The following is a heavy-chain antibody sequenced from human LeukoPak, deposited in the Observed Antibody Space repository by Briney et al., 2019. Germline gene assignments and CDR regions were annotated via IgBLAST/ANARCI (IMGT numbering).Heavy chain of an antibody. CDR1: GFSVSRNY. Sequence: GGSLRLSCAASGFSVSRNYMTWVRQAPGEGLEWVSLIYSGGSTSYADSVKGRFTISRDNSKNTLYLQMNSLRAEDTAVYYCAKAASGWHYFDYWGQGTLVTVSS. V-gene: IGHV3-66*01. CDR2: IYSGGST. D-gene: IGHD6-19*01. J-gene: IGHJ4*02. CDR3: AKAASGWHYFDY.